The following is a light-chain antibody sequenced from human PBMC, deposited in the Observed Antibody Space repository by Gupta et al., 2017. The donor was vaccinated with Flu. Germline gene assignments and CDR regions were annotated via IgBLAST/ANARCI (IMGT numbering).Light chain of an antibody. CDR2: EHT. Sequence: SAHRLANEYLSWDQHRPGQSPVLVIYEHTKRPSGIPDRFSGSRSGNTATLTISGTQAKDEADYYCQAWDSSILYVFGAGTKVTVL. V-gene: IGLV3-1*01. CDR1: RLANEY. CDR3: QAWDSSILYV. J-gene: IGLJ1*01.